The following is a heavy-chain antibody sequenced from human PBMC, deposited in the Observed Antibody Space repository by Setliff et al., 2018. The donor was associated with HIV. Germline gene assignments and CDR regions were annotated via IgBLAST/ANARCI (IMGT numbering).Heavy chain of an antibody. J-gene: IGHJ3*02. CDR1: GESFSGYY. Sequence: SQTLSLTCAVYGESFSGYYWSWIRQPPGKGLEWIGEINHSGSTKDNPSLKSRVTISVDTSKKQFSLKLSSVTAADTAVYYCARLLRGAFDIWGQGTMVTVSS. V-gene: IGHV4-34*01. D-gene: IGHD4-17*01. CDR3: ARLLRGAFDI. CDR2: INHSGST.